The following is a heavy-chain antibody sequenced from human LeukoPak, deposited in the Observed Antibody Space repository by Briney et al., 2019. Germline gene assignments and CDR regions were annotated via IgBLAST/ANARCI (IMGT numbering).Heavy chain of an antibody. D-gene: IGHD6-19*01. CDR3: ARDSYRSGSTDF. CDR2: ISADSGNT. CDR1: GYTFFSYG. J-gene: IGHJ4*02. Sequence: ASVKVSCKTSGYTFFSYGITWVRQSPVQGLEWMGWISADSGNTHYGKKFQGRVTMTKDTSTSTVYMDLRSLRSDDTAIYYCARDSYRSGSTDFWGQGTLVTVSS. V-gene: IGHV1-18*04.